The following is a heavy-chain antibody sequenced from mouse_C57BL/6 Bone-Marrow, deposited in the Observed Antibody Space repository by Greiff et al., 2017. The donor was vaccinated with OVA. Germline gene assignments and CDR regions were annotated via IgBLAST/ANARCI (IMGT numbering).Heavy chain of an antibody. CDR3: ARLLRNFDV. Sequence: EVKLMESGGGLVQPGGSLSLSCAASGFTFTDYYMSWVRQPPGTALEWLGFIRNKANGYTTEYSASVKGRFTISRDNSQSILYLQMNALRAEDSATYYCARLLRNFDVWGTGTTVTVSS. D-gene: IGHD1-1*01. CDR2: IRNKANGYTT. J-gene: IGHJ1*03. V-gene: IGHV7-3*01. CDR1: GFTFTDYY.